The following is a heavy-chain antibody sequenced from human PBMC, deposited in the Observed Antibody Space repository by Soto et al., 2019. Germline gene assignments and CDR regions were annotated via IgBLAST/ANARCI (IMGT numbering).Heavy chain of an antibody. CDR1: GYTFTSYA. CDR3: AREPITIFGVVMPLYYYYGMDV. D-gene: IGHD3-3*01. CDR2: INAGNGNT. Sequence: ASVKVSCKASGYTFTSYAMHWVRRAPGQRLEWMGWINAGNGNTKYSQKFQGRVTITRDTSASTAYMELSSLRSEDTAVYYCAREPITIFGVVMPLYYYYGMDVWGQGTTVTVSS. J-gene: IGHJ6*02. V-gene: IGHV1-3*01.